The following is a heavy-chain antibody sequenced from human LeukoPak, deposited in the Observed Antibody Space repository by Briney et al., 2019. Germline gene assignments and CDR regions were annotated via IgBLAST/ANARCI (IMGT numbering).Heavy chain of an antibody. CDR3: ARDSADIEVVVAADFFDY. J-gene: IGHJ4*02. V-gene: IGHV1-2*06. CDR2: INANGGDT. D-gene: IGHD2-15*01. Sequence: ASVKVSCKASGYTFTDYYMHWVRQAPGQGLERMGRINANGGDTTYAQKFQGRVTMTRDTSISTAYMELSRLRSDDTAVYYCARDSADIEVVVAADFFDYWGQGTLVTVSS. CDR1: GYTFTDYY.